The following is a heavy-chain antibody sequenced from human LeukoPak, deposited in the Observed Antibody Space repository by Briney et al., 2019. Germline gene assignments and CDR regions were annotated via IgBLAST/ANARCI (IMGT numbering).Heavy chain of an antibody. J-gene: IGHJ6*02. V-gene: IGHV3-30*04. D-gene: IGHD3-22*01. Sequence: GGSLRVSCAASGFTFSSYAMHWVRQAPGKGLEWVAVISYDGSNKYYADSVKGRFTISRENYKNTLYLKMNSLRAEDTAVYYCARGYYDSSGYYWANYYYYGMDVWGQGTTVTVSS. CDR3: ARGYYDSSGYYWANYYYYGMDV. CDR1: GFTFSSYA. CDR2: ISYDGSNK.